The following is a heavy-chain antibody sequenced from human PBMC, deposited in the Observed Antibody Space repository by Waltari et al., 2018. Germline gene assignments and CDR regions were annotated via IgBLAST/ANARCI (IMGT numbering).Heavy chain of an antibody. J-gene: IGHJ6*02. CDR1: GYRFTSYW. V-gene: IGHV5-51*01. Sequence: EVQLVQPGAEVKKPGESLKISCRGSGYRFTSYWIGWVRQKPRRVLEWMGILYFTATETRNIPCFQGQVTISADKSISTAYLQWSRRKTSDTATYYCAIQPPQGQLVSYFYSGMDVWGQGTTVTVSS. CDR2: LYFTATET. CDR3: AIQPPQGQLVSYFYSGMDV. D-gene: IGHD2-8*01.